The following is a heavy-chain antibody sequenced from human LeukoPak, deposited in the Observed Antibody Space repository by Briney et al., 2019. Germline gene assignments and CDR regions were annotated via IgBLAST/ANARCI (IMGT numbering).Heavy chain of an antibody. V-gene: IGHV4-4*02. CDR3: ARHPMPIFHNAMDV. Sequence: EASGTLSLTCIVSGGSISSLNLWSWLRQPPRKGLEWIGEMYLGGTTNFNPSLKSRVTISADTYRNQFSLTLYSVTAADTAVYYCARHPMPIFHNAMDVWGQGTTVTVSS. J-gene: IGHJ6*02. CDR1: GGSISSLNL. D-gene: IGHD2-21*01. CDR2: MYLGGTT.